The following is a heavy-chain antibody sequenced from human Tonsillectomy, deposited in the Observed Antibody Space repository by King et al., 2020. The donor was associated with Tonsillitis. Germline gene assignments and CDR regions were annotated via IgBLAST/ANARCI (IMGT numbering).Heavy chain of an antibody. V-gene: IGHV3-9*01. J-gene: IGHJ6*02. Sequence: VQLVESGGGLVQPGRSLRLSCAASGFTFDDYAMHWVRQAPGKGLEWVSGISWNSGSIGYADSVKGRFTISRDNAKNSLYLQMNSLRAEDTDLYYCAKSAAAGTYYYYGMDVWGQGTTVTVSS. D-gene: IGHD6-13*01. CDR2: ISWNSGSI. CDR3: AKSAAAGTYYYYGMDV. CDR1: GFTFDDYA.